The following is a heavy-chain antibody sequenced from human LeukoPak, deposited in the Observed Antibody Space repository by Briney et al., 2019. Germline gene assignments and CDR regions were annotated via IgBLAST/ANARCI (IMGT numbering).Heavy chain of an antibody. CDR3: ARALNYVSDY. CDR2: ISYDGSNK. D-gene: IGHD3-10*02. Sequence: GGSLRLSCAASGFTFSSYAMHWVRQAPGKGLEWVAVISYDGSNKYYADSVKGRFTISRDNSKNTLYLQMNSLRAKDTAVYYCARALNYVSDYWGQGTLVTVSS. J-gene: IGHJ4*02. V-gene: IGHV3-30-3*01. CDR1: GFTFSSYA.